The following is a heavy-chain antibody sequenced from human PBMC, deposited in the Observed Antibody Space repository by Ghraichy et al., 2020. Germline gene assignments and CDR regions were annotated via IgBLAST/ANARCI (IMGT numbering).Heavy chain of an antibody. CDR3: ARVSLGRGGYSYGVYFDY. Sequence: SLNISCTVSGGSISSGAYYWSWIRQHPGKGLEWIGYIFYSGSTYYNPPLKSRVTISVDTSKSQFSLNLTSVTAADTAVYYCARVSLGRGGYSYGVYFDYWGQGTLVTVSS. CDR1: GGSISSGAYY. V-gene: IGHV4-31*03. D-gene: IGHD5-18*01. J-gene: IGHJ4*02. CDR2: IFYSGST.